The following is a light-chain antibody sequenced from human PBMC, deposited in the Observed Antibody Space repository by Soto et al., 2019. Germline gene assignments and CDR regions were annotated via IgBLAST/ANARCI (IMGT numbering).Light chain of an antibody. V-gene: IGLV2-14*03. CDR1: SSDVGGYNY. Sequence: QSALTQPASVSGSPGQSITISCTGTSSDVGGYNYVSWYQHHPGKVPKLLIYDVSNRPSGVSNRFSGSKSGNTASLTISGLQAEDEADYYCSSYTSSDTQVFGTGTKVTVL. J-gene: IGLJ1*01. CDR3: SSYTSSDTQV. CDR2: DVS.